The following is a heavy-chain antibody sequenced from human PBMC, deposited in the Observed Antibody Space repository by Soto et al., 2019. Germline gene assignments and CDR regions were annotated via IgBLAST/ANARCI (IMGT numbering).Heavy chain of an antibody. Sequence: SETLSLTCTVSGGSISSSYWSWIRQPPGKGLEWIGYIYDSGSTYYNSSLKSRVAISVDTSNNRFSLKLASVTAAVTAVYYCARDTRDGYYFEYWGQGILVTVSS. J-gene: IGHJ4*02. V-gene: IGHV4-59*12. CDR2: IYDSGST. CDR1: GGSISSSY. D-gene: IGHD1-26*01. CDR3: ARDTRDGYYFEY.